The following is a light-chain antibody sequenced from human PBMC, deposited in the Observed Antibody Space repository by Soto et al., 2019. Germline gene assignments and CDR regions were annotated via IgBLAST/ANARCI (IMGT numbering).Light chain of an antibody. V-gene: IGKV3-20*01. Sequence: EIVLTQSPGTLSLSPGERATLSCRASQSVSSNYLAWYQQKPGQAPRLLIYDTSSRASDIPDRFSGSGSGTDFTLTISRLEPEDFAVYFCQQFGNSPWTFGQGTKVDIK. CDR1: QSVSSNY. J-gene: IGKJ1*01. CDR2: DTS. CDR3: QQFGNSPWT.